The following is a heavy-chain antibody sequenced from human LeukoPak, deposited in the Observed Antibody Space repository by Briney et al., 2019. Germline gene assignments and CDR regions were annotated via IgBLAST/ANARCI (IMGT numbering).Heavy chain of an antibody. CDR2: IQYDGSNT. D-gene: IGHD2-15*01. CDR1: GFTFNNYG. V-gene: IGHV3-30*02. J-gene: IGHJ4*02. CDR3: AKGGSTYSYSFDY. Sequence: PGGSLRLSCAASGFTFNNYGMHWVRQAPGKGLEWVTFIQYDGSNTYYADSVKGRFTISRDNSRNTLYLQMDSLRAEDTAVYYCAKGGSTYSYSFDYWGQGTLVTVSS.